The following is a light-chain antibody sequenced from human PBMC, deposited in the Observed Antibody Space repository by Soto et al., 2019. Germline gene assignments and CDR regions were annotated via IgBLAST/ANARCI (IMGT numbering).Light chain of an antibody. CDR2: EVN. V-gene: IGLV2-23*02. Sequence: QSALTQPASVSGSPGQSITISGTGTNGDVGSYDLVSWYQRYPGEAPKLIIYEVNKRPSGISNRFSGSKSGNTASLTISGLQAEDEAEYDCCSYAGSNSLIFGGGTQLTVL. J-gene: IGLJ2*01. CDR3: CSYAGSNSLI. CDR1: NGDVGSYDL.